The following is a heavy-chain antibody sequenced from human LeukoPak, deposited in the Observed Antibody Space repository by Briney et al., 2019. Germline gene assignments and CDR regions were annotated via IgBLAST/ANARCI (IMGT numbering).Heavy chain of an antibody. CDR1: GFTFSSYW. D-gene: IGHD2-15*01. CDR2: INSDGSST. V-gene: IGHV3-74*01. Sequence: GGSLRLSCAASGFTFSSYWMHWVRQAPGKGLVWVSRINSDGSSTSYADPVKGRFTISRDNAKNTLYLQMNSLRAEDTAVYYCAFLFITPDAFDIWGQGTMVTVSS. J-gene: IGHJ3*02. CDR3: AFLFITPDAFDI.